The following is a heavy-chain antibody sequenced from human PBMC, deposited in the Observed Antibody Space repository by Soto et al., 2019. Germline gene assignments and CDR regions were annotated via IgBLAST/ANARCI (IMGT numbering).Heavy chain of an antibody. V-gene: IGHV3-33*01. CDR3: ARDPLYYDFWSGYYDPYYCMEV. CDR1: GFTFSSYG. Sequence: PGGSLRLSCAASGFTFSSYGMHWVRQAPGKGLEWVAVIWYDGSNKYYADSVKGRFTISRDNSKNTLYLQMNSLRAEDTAVYYCARDPLYYDFWSGYYDPYYCMEVWGQGTTVTVPS. D-gene: IGHD3-3*01. CDR2: IWYDGSNK. J-gene: IGHJ6*02.